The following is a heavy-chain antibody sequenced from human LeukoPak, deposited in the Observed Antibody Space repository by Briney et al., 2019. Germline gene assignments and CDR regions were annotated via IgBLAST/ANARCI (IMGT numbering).Heavy chain of an antibody. CDR2: ISGRGGST. J-gene: IGHJ4*02. V-gene: IGHV3-23*01. CDR1: GFTFSSYA. Sequence: PGGSLRLSCAASGFTFSSYAMSWVRQAPGKGLEWVSAISGRGGSTYYADSVKGSFTISRDNSKNTLYLQMNSLRAEDTAVYYCAKDGQYYFDYWGQGTLVTVSS. CDR3: AKDGQYYFDY.